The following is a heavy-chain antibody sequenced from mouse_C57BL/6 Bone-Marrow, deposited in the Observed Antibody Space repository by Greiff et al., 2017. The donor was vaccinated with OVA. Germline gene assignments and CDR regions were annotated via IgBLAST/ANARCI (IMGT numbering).Heavy chain of an antibody. CDR1: GYTFTDHT. Sequence: VKLQESDAELVKPGASVKISCKVSGYTFTDHTIHWMKQRPEQGLEGIGYIYPRDGSTKYNEKFKGKATLTADKSSRTAYMQLKSLTSEDSAVYCCARCDYYAMDYWGQGTSVTVSS. V-gene: IGHV1-78*01. CDR2: IYPRDGST. CDR3: ARCDYYAMDY. J-gene: IGHJ4*01.